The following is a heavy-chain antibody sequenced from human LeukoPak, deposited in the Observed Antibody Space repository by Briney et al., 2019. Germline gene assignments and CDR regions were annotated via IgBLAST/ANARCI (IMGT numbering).Heavy chain of an antibody. CDR3: ARDGASKRIAVAGTVGDYMDV. V-gene: IGHV3-7*01. CDR1: GFTFSSYW. D-gene: IGHD6-19*01. Sequence: PGGSLRLSCAASGFTFSSYWMSWVRQAPGKGLEWVANIKQDGSEKYYVDSVKGRFTISRDNAKNSLYLQMNSLRAEDTAVYYCARDGASKRIAVAGTVGDYMDVWGKGTTVTVSS. CDR2: IKQDGSEK. J-gene: IGHJ6*03.